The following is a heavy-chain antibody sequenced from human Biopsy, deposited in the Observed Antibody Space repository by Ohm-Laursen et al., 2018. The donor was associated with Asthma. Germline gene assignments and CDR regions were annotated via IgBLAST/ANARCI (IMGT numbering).Heavy chain of an antibody. Sequence: ASVKVSCKISGYILTDLSMHWVRQAPGQGLEWMGGHDHEEGGTVNARRFQGRVTMTEDTSTVTAYMELSSLSSDDTAVYYCASDFPKDYVRYNFQFWGQGTLVTVSS. D-gene: IGHD4-17*01. CDR1: GYILTDLS. J-gene: IGHJ4*02. CDR2: HDHEEGGT. V-gene: IGHV1-24*01. CDR3: ASDFPKDYVRYNFQF.